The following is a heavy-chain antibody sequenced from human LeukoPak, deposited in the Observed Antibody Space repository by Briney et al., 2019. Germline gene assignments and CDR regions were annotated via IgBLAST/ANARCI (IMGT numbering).Heavy chain of an antibody. D-gene: IGHD2-2*01. Sequence: PGGSLRLSCTASGFTFGDYAMTWVRQAPGKGLEWVGFIRSKAFGGTTEYAASVKNRFTISRDDSKSIAYLQMNSLKTEDTAVYYCIRRGYCTSTSCYAYFDCWGQGTLVTVSS. V-gene: IGHV3-49*04. CDR1: GFTFGDYA. CDR3: IRRGYCTSTSCYAYFDC. CDR2: IRSKAFGGTT. J-gene: IGHJ4*02.